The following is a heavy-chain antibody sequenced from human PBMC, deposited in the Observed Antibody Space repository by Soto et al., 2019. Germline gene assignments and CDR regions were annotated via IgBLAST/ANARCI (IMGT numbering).Heavy chain of an antibody. CDR1: GGSISSSSYY. J-gene: IGHJ3*02. CDR2: IYYSGST. Sequence: QLQLQESGPGLVKPSETLSLTCTVSGGSISSSSYYWGWIRQPPGKGLEWIGSIYYSGSTYYNPSLKSRVTISVDTSKNPFSLKLSSVTAADTAVYYCAREDSRTIITIFGVVIDAFDIWGQGTMVTVSS. CDR3: AREDSRTIITIFGVVIDAFDI. D-gene: IGHD3-3*01. V-gene: IGHV4-39*02.